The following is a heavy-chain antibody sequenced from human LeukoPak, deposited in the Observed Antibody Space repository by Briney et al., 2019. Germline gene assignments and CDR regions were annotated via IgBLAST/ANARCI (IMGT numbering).Heavy chain of an antibody. V-gene: IGHV4-39*01. D-gene: IGHD4-17*01. Sequence: SETLSLTCTVSGGSISSSSYYWGWIRQPPGKGLEWIGSIYYSGNTYYNPSLKSRVTISVDTSKNQFSLKLSSVTAADTAVYYCARFYGASFDYWGQGTLVTVSS. CDR2: IYYSGNT. CDR3: ARFYGASFDY. CDR1: GGSISSSSYY. J-gene: IGHJ4*02.